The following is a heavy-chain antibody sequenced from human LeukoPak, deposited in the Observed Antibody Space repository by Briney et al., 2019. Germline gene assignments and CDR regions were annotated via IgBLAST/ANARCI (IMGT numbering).Heavy chain of an antibody. V-gene: IGHV1-24*01. CDR1: GYIFTELS. CDR3: TRSAVVLPYYFDY. CDR2: FDPENGET. D-gene: IGHD3-22*01. Sequence: ASVKVSCKVSGYIFTELSMHWVRQAPGIGLEWMGSFDPENGETLYAQEFQGRVTLTEDTSADTAYMELISLRSEDTAVYYCTRSAVVLPYYFDYWGQGTLVTVSS. J-gene: IGHJ4*02.